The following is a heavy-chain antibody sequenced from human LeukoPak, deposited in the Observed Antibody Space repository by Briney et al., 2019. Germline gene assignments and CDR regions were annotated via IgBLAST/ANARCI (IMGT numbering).Heavy chain of an antibody. Sequence: GGSLRLSCAASGFTFSNYWMHWVRQAPGKGLEWVSYISSSGSTIYYADSVKGRFTISRDNAKNSLYLQMNSLRAEDTAVYYCARDFSGSFDYWGQGTLVTVSS. CDR1: GFTFSNYW. CDR2: ISSSGSTI. CDR3: ARDFSGSFDY. D-gene: IGHD3-3*01. J-gene: IGHJ4*02. V-gene: IGHV3-11*01.